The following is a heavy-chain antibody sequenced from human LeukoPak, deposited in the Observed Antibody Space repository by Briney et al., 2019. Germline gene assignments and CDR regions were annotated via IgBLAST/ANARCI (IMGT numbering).Heavy chain of an antibody. J-gene: IGHJ4*02. CDR1: GFTFSSDA. CDR3: AKVRDSSGYYLYYFDY. D-gene: IGHD3-22*01. CDR2: ISGSGGST. Sequence: GGSLRLSCAASGFTFSSDAMSWVRQAPGKGLEWVSAISGSGGSTYYADSVKGRFTISRDNSKNTLYLQMNSLRAEDTAVYYCAKVRDSSGYYLYYFDYWGQGTLVTVSS. V-gene: IGHV3-23*01.